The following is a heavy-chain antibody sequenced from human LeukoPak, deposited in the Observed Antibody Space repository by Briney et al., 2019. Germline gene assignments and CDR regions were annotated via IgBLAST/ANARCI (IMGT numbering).Heavy chain of an antibody. CDR2: IIPIFGTA. CDR1: GYTFTSYG. Sequence: SVKVSCKASGYTFTSYGISWVRQAPGQGLEWMGGIIPIFGTANYAQKFQGRVTITADESTSTAYMELSSLRSEDTAVYYCASAMYSGSYWFDPWGQGTLVTVSS. D-gene: IGHD1-26*01. J-gene: IGHJ5*02. CDR3: ASAMYSGSYWFDP. V-gene: IGHV1-69*13.